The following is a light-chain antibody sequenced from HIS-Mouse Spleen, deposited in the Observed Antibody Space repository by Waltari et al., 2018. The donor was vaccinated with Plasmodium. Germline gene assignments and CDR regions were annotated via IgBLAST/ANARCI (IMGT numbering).Light chain of an antibody. Sequence: SYDLTQPPSVSVSPAQTARITFSGDAFPHKYPSWYQQKSGQPPLLVIHEDSKRPSGIPERFSGSSSGTMATLTISGAQVEDEADYYCYSTDSSGNHRVFGGGTKLTVL. CDR3: YSTDSSGNHRV. CDR2: EDS. CDR1: AFPHKY. V-gene: IGLV3-10*01. J-gene: IGLJ3*02.